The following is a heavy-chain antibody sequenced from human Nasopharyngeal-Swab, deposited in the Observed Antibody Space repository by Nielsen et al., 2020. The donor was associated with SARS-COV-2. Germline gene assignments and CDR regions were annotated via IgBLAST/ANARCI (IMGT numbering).Heavy chain of an antibody. Sequence: SETLSLTCTVSGGSISSYYWSWIRQPPGKGLEWIGYIYYSGSTYYNPSLKSRVTISVDTSKSQFSLKLTSVTAADTAVYYCARGLYDGSGLLDSWGHGTLVTVSS. CDR3: ARGLYDGSGLLDS. CDR1: GGSISSYY. D-gene: IGHD3-22*01. CDR2: IYYSGST. V-gene: IGHV4-59*01. J-gene: IGHJ5*01.